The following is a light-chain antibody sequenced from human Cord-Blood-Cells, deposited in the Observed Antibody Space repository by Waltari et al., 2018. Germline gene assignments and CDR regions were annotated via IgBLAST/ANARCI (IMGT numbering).Light chain of an antibody. CDR3: QQYYSTPPT. J-gene: IGKJ1*01. CDR1: QSVFYSSNNKNY. V-gene: IGKV4-1*01. Sequence: DILMTQSPDSLAVFLGARATITCKSSQSVFYSSNNKNYLAWYQQKPGQPPKLLIYWASTRESGVPDRFSGSGSGTDFTLTISSLQAEDVAVYYCQQYYSTPPTFGQGTKVEIK. CDR2: WAS.